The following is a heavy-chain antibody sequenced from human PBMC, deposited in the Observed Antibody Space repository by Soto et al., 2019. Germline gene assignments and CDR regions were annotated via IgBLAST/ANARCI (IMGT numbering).Heavy chain of an antibody. CDR3: ASPPPWVAARPLYFDY. CDR2: IIPIFGTA. J-gene: IGHJ4*02. V-gene: IGHV1-69*13. CDR1: GGTFSSYA. D-gene: IGHD6-6*01. Sequence: SVKVSCKASGGTFSSYAISWVRQAPGQGLEWMGGIIPIFGTANYAQKFQGRVTITADESTSTAYMELSSLRSEDTAEYYCASPPPWVAARPLYFDYWGQGTLVTVSS.